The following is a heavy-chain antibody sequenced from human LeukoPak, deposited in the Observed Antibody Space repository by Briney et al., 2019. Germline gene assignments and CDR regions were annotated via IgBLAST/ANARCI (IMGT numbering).Heavy chain of an antibody. D-gene: IGHD2-8*01. V-gene: IGHV3-53*05. CDR1: GITFSSYA. Sequence: GGSLRLSCAASGITFSSYAMSLVRQAPGKGLEWVSVIFGGGTIYYADSVKGRFTISRDKSKNTVYLQVNSLRAEDTAVYYCARGYCINGVCPMYYFDYWGQGTLVTVSS. CDR3: ARGYCINGVCPMYYFDY. J-gene: IGHJ4*02. CDR2: IFGGGTI.